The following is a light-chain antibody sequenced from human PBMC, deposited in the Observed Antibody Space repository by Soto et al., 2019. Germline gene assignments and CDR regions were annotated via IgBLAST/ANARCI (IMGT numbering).Light chain of an antibody. J-gene: IGLJ3*02. V-gene: IGLV1-44*01. Sequence: QSVLTQPPSASGTPGQRVTISCSGSRSNIGSNTVNWYQQLPGTAPQLLIYSDTQRPSGVPDRFSGSKSGTSASLAITGLQSEDGADYYCAAWDDSLNGWVFGGGTKLTVL. CDR1: RSNIGSNT. CDR2: SDT. CDR3: AAWDDSLNGWV.